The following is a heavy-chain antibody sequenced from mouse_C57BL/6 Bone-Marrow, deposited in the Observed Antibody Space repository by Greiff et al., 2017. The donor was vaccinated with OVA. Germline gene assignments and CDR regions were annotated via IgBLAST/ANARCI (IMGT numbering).Heavy chain of an antibody. CDR1: GYTFTSYW. D-gene: IGHD2-5*01. J-gene: IGHJ1*03. Sequence: QVQLQQPGAELVKPGASVKLSCKPSGYTFTSYWMHWVKQRPGQGLEWIGMIHPNSGSTNYNEKFKSKATLTVDKSSSTAYMQLSSLTSEDSAVYYCARGGFYYSNYVGWYFDVWGKGTTVTVSS. CDR2: IHPNSGST. V-gene: IGHV1-64*01. CDR3: ARGGFYYSNYVGWYFDV.